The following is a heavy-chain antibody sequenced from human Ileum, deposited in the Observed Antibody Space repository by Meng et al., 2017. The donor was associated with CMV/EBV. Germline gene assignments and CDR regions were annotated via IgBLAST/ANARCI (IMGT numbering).Heavy chain of an antibody. J-gene: IGHJ4*02. CDR1: GFTCSKYW. CDR3: TRDYWGIPDY. V-gene: IGHV3-74*01. D-gene: IGHD7-27*01. CDR2: IKSDGTGI. Sequence: ERGAVFTLPGVCRESSCGAAGFTCSKYWMQWCRQVPGKVLVWVSRIKSDGTGITYVDSVKGRFTISRDNAKNTLYLQMTNLRVDDTAVYYCTRDYWGIPDYWGQGTLVTVSS.